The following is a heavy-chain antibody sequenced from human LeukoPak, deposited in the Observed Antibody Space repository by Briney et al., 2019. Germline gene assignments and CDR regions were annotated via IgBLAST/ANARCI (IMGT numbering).Heavy chain of an antibody. Sequence: PGGSLRLSCAASGFTFSSYGMHWVRQAPGKGLEWVAFIRYDGSNKYYADSVKGRFTISRDNSKNTLYLQMNSLRAEDTAVYYCAKDSAPWGGSPYYFDYWGQGTLVTVSS. CDR1: GFTFSSYG. D-gene: IGHD3-16*01. V-gene: IGHV3-30*02. CDR3: AKDSAPWGGSPYYFDY. J-gene: IGHJ4*02. CDR2: IRYDGSNK.